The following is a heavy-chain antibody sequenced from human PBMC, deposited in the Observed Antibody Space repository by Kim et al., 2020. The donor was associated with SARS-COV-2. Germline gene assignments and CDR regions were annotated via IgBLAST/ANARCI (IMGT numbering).Heavy chain of an antibody. V-gene: IGHV3-30*02. J-gene: IGHJ4*02. CDR3: VKDQNEGYNNLSPHS. D-gene: IGHD4-4*01. Sequence: ADSVEGRFTISRDNADNTVHLQMSSLRPEDTAVYYCVKDQNEGYNNLSPHSWGQGTLVTVSS.